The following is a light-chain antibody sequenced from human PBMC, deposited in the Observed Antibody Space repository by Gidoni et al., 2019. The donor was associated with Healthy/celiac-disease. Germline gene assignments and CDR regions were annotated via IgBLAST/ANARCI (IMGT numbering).Light chain of an antibody. V-gene: IGKV3-11*01. J-gene: IGKJ5*01. CDR3: QQRSNWPIT. Sequence: EIVFTQSPATLSLSPGERATLSCRASQSVSSYLAWYQQKPGQAPRLLIYDASNRATGIPARFSGSGSGTDFTLTISSLEPEDFAVYSCQQRSNWPITFGQGTRLEIK. CDR2: DAS. CDR1: QSVSSY.